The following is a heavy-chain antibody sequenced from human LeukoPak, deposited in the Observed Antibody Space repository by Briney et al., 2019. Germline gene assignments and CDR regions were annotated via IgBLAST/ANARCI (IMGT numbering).Heavy chain of an antibody. CDR3: ARDLDSGSYLGY. V-gene: IGHV3-21*01. D-gene: IGHD1-26*01. Sequence: GGSLGLSCAASGFTFSSYSMNWVRQAPGKGLEWVSSISSSSSYIYYADSVKGRFTISRDNAKNSLYLQMNSLRAEDTAVYYCARDLDSGSYLGYWGQGTLVTVSS. CDR2: ISSSSSYI. J-gene: IGHJ4*02. CDR1: GFTFSSYS.